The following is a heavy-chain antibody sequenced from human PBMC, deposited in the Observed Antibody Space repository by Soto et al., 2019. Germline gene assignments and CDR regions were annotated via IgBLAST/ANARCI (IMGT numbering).Heavy chain of an antibody. J-gene: IGHJ3*02. Sequence: ASVKVSCKASGYTFTSYAMHWVRQPPGQRLEWMGWINAGNGNTKYSQKFQGRVTITRDTSASTAYMELRSLRSEDTAVYYCARRIQASAFDIWGQGTMVTVSS. CDR3: ARRIQASAFDI. CDR1: GYTFTSYA. V-gene: IGHV1-3*01. CDR2: INAGNGNT. D-gene: IGHD5-18*01.